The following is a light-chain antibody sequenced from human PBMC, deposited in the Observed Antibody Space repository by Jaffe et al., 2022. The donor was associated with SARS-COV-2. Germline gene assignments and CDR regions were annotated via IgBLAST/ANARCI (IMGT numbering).Light chain of an antibody. CDR2: AAS. CDR3: QQYYSRMYT. CDR1: QGISSY. Sequence: AIRMTQSPSSFSASTGDRVTITCRASQGISSYLAWYQQKPGKAPKLLIYAASTLQSGVPSRFSGSGSGTDFTLTISCLQSEDFATYYCQQYYSRMYTFGQGTKLEIK. V-gene: IGKV1-8*01. J-gene: IGKJ2*01.